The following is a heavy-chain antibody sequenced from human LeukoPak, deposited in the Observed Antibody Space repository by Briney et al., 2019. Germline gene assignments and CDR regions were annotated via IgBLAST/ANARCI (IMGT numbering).Heavy chain of an antibody. D-gene: IGHD1-14*01. J-gene: IGHJ4*02. CDR1: WDSICIDY. CDR3: ARLRTGGFIDF. Sequence: PSGALSLTSTFSWDSICIDYGKGIRQPPGKGLEWIGYIYYSGSTYYNPSLKSRVTISVDPYQHQFSLKLSSVTAAGTAVYYCARLRTGGFIDFWGQGTLVTVSS. CDR2: IYYSGST. V-gene: IGHV4-59*08.